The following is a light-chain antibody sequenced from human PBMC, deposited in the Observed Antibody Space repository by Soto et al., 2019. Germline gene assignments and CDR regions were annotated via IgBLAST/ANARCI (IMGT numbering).Light chain of an antibody. CDR1: QTISPW. CDR3: QQYNSYRT. CDR2: DAS. V-gene: IGKV1-5*01. Sequence: DIQITQSPSTLPASIGHRVTITCRASQTISPWVGWHQKKAEEAPKLLIYDASSLESGAPSMFSGSGWATVFPLTISSLPPDDFATYYCQQYNSYRTFGQGTKVDIK. J-gene: IGKJ1*01.